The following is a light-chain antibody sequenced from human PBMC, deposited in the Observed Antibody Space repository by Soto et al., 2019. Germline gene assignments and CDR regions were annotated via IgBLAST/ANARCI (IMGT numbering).Light chain of an antibody. CDR2: DVS. CDR3: YSYTSSSTYV. J-gene: IGLJ1*01. V-gene: IGLV2-14*01. Sequence: SLLTQPASVSGSPGQSITISCPGTSSDVGAYNYVSWYRQHPAKVPKLMIYDVSNRPSGVSDRFSGSKSGNTASLTISGLQAEDEADYYCYSYTSSSTYVFGTGTKVTV. CDR1: SSDVGAYNY.